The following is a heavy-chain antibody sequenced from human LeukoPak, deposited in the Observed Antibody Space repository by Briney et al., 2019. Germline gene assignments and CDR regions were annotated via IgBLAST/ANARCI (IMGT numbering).Heavy chain of an antibody. Sequence: GASVKVSCKASGYTFTSYDINWVRQATGQGLEWMGWMNPNSGNTGYAQKFQGRVTMTRNTSISTAYMELSSLRSEDTAVYYCARLDYDILTDPLYGMDVWGQGTTVTVSS. CDR2: MNPNSGNT. CDR3: ARLDYDILTDPLYGMDV. D-gene: IGHD3-9*01. J-gene: IGHJ6*02. V-gene: IGHV1-8*01. CDR1: GYTFTSYD.